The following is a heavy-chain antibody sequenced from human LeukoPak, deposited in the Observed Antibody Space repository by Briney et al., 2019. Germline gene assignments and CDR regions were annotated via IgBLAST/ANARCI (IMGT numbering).Heavy chain of an antibody. D-gene: IGHD4-17*01. J-gene: IGHJ5*02. CDR3: AGPDYGDTNWFDP. V-gene: IGHV1-69*13. Sequence: SVKVSCKASGGTFSSYAISWVRQAPGQGLEWMGGIIPIFGTANYAQKFQGRVTITADESTSTAYMELSSLRSEDTAVYYCAGPDYGDTNWFDPWGQGTLVTVSS. CDR1: GGTFSSYA. CDR2: IIPIFGTA.